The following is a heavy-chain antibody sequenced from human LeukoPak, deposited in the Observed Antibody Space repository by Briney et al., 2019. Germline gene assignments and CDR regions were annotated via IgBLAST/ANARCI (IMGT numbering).Heavy chain of an antibody. CDR2: IRESGGST. J-gene: IGHJ4*02. Sequence: GGSLRLSCVISGFTSSSYAMNWVRQAPGKGLEWVSCIRESGGSTYYADSVKGRFTISRDNSKNTLYLQMDSLRAEDTALYYCTKGYTNIDYWGQGTLVTVSS. CDR3: TKGYTNIDY. D-gene: IGHD2-2*02. V-gene: IGHV3-23*01. CDR1: GFTSSSYA.